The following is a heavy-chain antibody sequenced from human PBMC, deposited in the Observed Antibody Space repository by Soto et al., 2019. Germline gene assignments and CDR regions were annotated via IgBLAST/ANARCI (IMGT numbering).Heavy chain of an antibody. CDR3: ARHWWSSGSYLVFDS. D-gene: IGHD6-19*01. CDR2: VYSSGST. V-gene: IGHV4-59*08. Sequence: QVQLQESGPGLLKPSETLSLTCTISGASIAGYYWSWIRQSPGKGLEWIGYVYSSGSTNYNPSLQSRVAMSTDTSKRQSSLKLTSVTAADTAIYYCARHWWSSGSYLVFDSWGQGTLVTVSS. CDR1: GASIAGYY. J-gene: IGHJ4*02.